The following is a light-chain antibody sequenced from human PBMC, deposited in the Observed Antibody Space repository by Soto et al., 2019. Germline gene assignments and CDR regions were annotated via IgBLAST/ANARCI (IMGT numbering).Light chain of an antibody. CDR1: SSDVGGYNF. J-gene: IGLJ2*01. Sequence: QSVLTQPASVSGSPGQSITISCTGTSSDVGGYNFVSWYQHHPGKAPKLMIYEASNRPSVVSNRFSGSKSGITASLTISGLQAADEGDYYCSSYTSSSTVVFGGGTKVTVL. CDR3: SSYTSSSTVV. CDR2: EAS. V-gene: IGLV2-14*01.